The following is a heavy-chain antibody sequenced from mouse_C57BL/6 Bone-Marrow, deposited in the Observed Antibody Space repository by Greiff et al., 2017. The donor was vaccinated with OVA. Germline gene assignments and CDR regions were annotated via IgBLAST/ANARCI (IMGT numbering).Heavy chain of an antibody. J-gene: IGHJ2*01. CDR2: IDPTNDYT. CDR1: GYTFTSYT. Sequence: VQLQQPGAELARPGASVKMSCKASGYTFTSYTIHWVKQRPGQGLEWIGYIDPTNDYTNYNQKFKGKATLTADKSSSTAYMQLSSLTSEDSAVYYCSRIYYFGYCCQGPTLTVSS. CDR3: SRIYYFGY. V-gene: IGHV1-4*01.